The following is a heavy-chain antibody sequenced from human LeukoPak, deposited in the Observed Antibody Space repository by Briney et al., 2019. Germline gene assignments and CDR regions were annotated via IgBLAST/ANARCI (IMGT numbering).Heavy chain of an antibody. D-gene: IGHD3-22*01. J-gene: IGHJ4*02. CDR1: GYTFTGYY. Sequence: RASVKVSCKASGYTFTGYYMHWVRQAPGQGLEWMGWINPNSGGTNYAQKFQGRVTMTRDTSISTAYMELSRLRSDDTAVYYCARLIAQGDYYDSSGLDYWGQGTLVTVSS. V-gene: IGHV1-2*02. CDR2: INPNSGGT. CDR3: ARLIAQGDYYDSSGLDY.